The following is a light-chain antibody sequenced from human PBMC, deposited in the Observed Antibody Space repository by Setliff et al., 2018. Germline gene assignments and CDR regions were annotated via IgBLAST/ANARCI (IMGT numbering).Light chain of an antibody. CDR3: QSYDSSRSGSDV. CDR1: SSNIGAGYD. CDR2: GNS. J-gene: IGLJ1*01. V-gene: IGLV1-40*01. Sequence: QSVLTPPPSVSGAPGQRVTISCTGSSSNIGAGYDVHWYQQLPGTAPKLLIYGNSNRPSGVPDRFSGSKSGTSASLAITGLQAEDEADYYCQSYDSSRSGSDVFGTGTKVTVL.